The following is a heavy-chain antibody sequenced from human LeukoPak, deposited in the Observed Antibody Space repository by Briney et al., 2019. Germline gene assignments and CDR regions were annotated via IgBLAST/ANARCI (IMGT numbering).Heavy chain of an antibody. D-gene: IGHD4-17*01. J-gene: IGHJ6*03. Sequence: GGSLRLSCAASGFTFSSYTMNWVRQAPGKGLEWVSSISSSSSYIYYADSVKGRFTISRDNAKNSLYLQMNSLRAEDTAVYYCARDDYGDSHYYYYYMDVWGKGTTVTISS. CDR3: ARDDYGDSHYYYYYMDV. CDR1: GFTFSSYT. CDR2: ISSSSSYI. V-gene: IGHV3-21*04.